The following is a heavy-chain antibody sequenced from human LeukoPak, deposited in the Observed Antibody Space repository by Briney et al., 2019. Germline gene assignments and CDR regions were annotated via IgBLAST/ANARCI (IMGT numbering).Heavy chain of an antibody. V-gene: IGHV3-23*01. CDR2: ISSSGGTT. J-gene: IGHJ6*03. CDR1: GFTFSNYA. D-gene: IGHD1-14*01. Sequence: GGSLRLSCAGSGFTFSNYAMSWVRQAPGKGVEWVSGISSSGGTTNYVDSVKGRFTISRDDSKKTLYLQMDSLRAEDTAVYYCAKVVITALYRYHYMDVWGKGTTVTVSS. CDR3: AKVVITALYRYHYMDV.